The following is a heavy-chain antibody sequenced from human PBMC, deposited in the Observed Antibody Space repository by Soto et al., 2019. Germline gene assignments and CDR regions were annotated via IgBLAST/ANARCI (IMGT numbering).Heavy chain of an antibody. V-gene: IGHV1-2*04. CDR1: GYTFTGYY. CDR3: ARDRDIVGGALDI. Sequence: GASGKVSCKASGYTFTGYYMHWVRQAPGQGLEWMGWINPNSGGTNYAQKFQGWVTMTRDTSISTAYMELSRLRSDDTAVYYCARDRDIVGGALDIWGQGTMVTVSS. D-gene: IGHD2-15*01. CDR2: INPNSGGT. J-gene: IGHJ3*02.